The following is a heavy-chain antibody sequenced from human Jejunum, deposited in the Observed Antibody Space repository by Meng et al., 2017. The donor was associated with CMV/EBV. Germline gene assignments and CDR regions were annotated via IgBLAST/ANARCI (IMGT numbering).Heavy chain of an antibody. J-gene: IGHJ5*02. Sequence: GYTFTNYALSWVRQAPGQGLEWMGWIGIYNGNTDYAQKFQDRVTMTTDTSTTTVYMELRSLRSDDTAIYYCARDPHEFWSAYFFDPWGQGTLVTVSS. CDR1: GYTFTNYA. D-gene: IGHD3-3*01. CDR2: IGIYNGNT. V-gene: IGHV1-18*01. CDR3: ARDPHEFWSAYFFDP.